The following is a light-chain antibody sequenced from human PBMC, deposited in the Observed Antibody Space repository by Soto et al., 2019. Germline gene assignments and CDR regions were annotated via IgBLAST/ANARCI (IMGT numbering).Light chain of an antibody. J-gene: IGLJ2*01. V-gene: IGLV1-40*01. CDR2: NNR. CDR3: QSYDNSLSGPVV. CDR1: SSNIGAGYD. Sequence: QSALTQPPSVSGAPGQRVTISCTGSSSNIGAGYDVHWYQQLPGTAPKLLIYNNRNRPSGVPDRFSGSKSGTSASLAITGLQADDEADYYCQSYDNSLSGPVVFGGGTKLTVL.